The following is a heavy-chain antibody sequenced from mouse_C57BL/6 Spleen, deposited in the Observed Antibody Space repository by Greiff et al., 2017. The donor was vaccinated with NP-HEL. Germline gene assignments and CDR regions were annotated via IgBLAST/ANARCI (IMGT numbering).Heavy chain of an antibody. J-gene: IGHJ2*01. CDR1: GYTFTDYE. D-gene: IGHD1-1*01. Sequence: VQLQQSGAELVRPGASVTLSCKASGYTFTDYEMHWVKQTPVHGLEWIGAIDPETGGTAYNQKFKGKAILTADKSSSTAYMELRSLTSEDSAVYYCTSGTTVVATDYFDYWGQGTTLTVSS. CDR2: IDPETGGT. CDR3: TSGTTVVATDYFDY. V-gene: IGHV1-15*01.